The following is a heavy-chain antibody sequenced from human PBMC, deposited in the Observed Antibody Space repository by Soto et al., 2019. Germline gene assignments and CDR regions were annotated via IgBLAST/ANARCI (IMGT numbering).Heavy chain of an antibody. CDR2: IRYSGSA. CDR1: GSSIIGYY. Sequence: PSDTLSLTCTFSGSSIIGYYWTWIRQSPERGLEWIFYIRYSGSANYNPSLNSLLTMSVDRSKSQFSVKLASVTAADTAVYYCARGVGGSAINWFNXWGQVTRVAVSX. D-gene: IGHD2-2*01. CDR3: ARGVGGSAINWFNX. J-gene: IGHJ5*02. V-gene: IGHV4-59*12.